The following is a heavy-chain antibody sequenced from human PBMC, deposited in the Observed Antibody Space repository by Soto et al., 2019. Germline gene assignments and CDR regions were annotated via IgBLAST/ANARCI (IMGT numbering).Heavy chain of an antibody. V-gene: IGHV1-69*13. CDR2: IIPIFGTA. D-gene: IGHD5-12*01. J-gene: IGHJ5*02. CDR3: ASPRRGYSGYDFWFDH. CDR1: GGTFSSYA. Sequence: SVKVSCKASGGTFSSYAISWVRQAPGQGLEWMGGIIPIFGTANYAQKFQGRVTITADESTSTAYMELSSLRSEDTAVYYCASPRRGYSGYDFWFDHWGQGTLVTVSS.